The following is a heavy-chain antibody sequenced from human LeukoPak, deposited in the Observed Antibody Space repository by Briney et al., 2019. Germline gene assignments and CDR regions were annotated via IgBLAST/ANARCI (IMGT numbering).Heavy chain of an antibody. Sequence: SETLSLTCSVSGASTSTYYGSGIRQPPEKGLEWICYIYYTGSTNYNPSLKSRITMSVDMSKNQFSLKLSSVTAADTAVYYCARDLGTGSYYPFEFWGQGTLVTVSS. D-gene: IGHD1-26*01. CDR2: IYYTGST. CDR3: ARDLGTGSYYPFEF. V-gene: IGHV4-59*01. CDR1: GASTSTYY. J-gene: IGHJ4*02.